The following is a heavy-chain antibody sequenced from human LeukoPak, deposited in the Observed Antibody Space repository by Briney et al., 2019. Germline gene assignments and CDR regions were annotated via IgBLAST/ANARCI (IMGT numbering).Heavy chain of an antibody. V-gene: IGHV3-30-3*02. D-gene: IGHD3-22*01. CDR1: GFTFSNYA. Sequence: GGSLRLSCAAPGFTFSNYAMHWVRQAPGKGLEWVAVISYDGSDKNYADSVKGRFTISRDNSKNTLYPQMNSLRPEDTAVYYCAKNYYDSSGYYYWFDYWGQGTLVTVSS. CDR2: ISYDGSDK. CDR3: AKNYYDSSGYYYWFDY. J-gene: IGHJ4*02.